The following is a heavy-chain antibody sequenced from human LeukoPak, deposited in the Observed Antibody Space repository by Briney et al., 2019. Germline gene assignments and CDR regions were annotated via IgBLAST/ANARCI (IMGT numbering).Heavy chain of an antibody. CDR3: ARHNSGSEC. J-gene: IGHJ4*02. CDR2: IYYSEST. V-gene: IGHV4-59*08. Sequence: SETLSLTCTVSGGSISSYYWSWIRQPPGKGLEWIGYIYYSESTNYNPSLKSRVTISVDTSKNQFSLKLSAVTAADTAVYYCARHNSGSECWGQGTLVTVSS. CDR1: GGSISSYY. D-gene: IGHD6-19*01.